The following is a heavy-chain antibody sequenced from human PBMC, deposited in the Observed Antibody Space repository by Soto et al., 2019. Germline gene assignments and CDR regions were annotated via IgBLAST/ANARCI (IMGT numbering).Heavy chain of an antibody. V-gene: IGHV1-2*04. CDR2: INPNSGGT. D-gene: IGHD2-2*01. CDR1: GYTFTGYY. Sequence: ASVKVSCKASGYTFTGYYMHWVRQAPGQGLEWMGWINPNSGGTNYAQKFQGWVTMTRDTSISTAYMELSRPRSDDTAVYYCAREGILGYCSSTSCNRAFDIWGQGTMVTVSS. CDR3: AREGILGYCSSTSCNRAFDI. J-gene: IGHJ3*02.